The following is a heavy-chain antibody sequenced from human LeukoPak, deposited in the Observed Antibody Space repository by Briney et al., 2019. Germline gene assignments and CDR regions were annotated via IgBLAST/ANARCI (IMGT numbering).Heavy chain of an antibody. CDR2: ISSSSSTI. CDR3: ASSINHKTYNWFDP. V-gene: IGHV3-48*01. CDR1: GFTFSSYS. J-gene: IGHJ5*02. Sequence: GGSLRLSCAASGFTFSSYSMNWVRQAPGKGLEWVSYISSSSSTIYYADSVKGRFTISRDNAKNTLYLQMSSLRAEDTAVYYCASSINHKTYNWFDPWGQGTLVTVSS. D-gene: IGHD5-12*01.